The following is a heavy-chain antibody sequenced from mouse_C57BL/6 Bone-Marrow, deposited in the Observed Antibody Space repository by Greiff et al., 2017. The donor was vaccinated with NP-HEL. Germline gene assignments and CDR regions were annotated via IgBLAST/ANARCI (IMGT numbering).Heavy chain of an antibody. J-gene: IGHJ2*01. V-gene: IGHV5-6*02. D-gene: IGHD2-14*01. CDR3: ARLEGNFFDY. CDR1: GFTFSSYG. CDR2: ISSGGSYT. Sequence: EVMLVESGGDLVKPGGSLKLSCAASGFTFSSYGMSWVRQTPDKRLEWVATISSGGSYTYYPDSVKGRFTISRDNAKNTLYLQMSSLKSEDTAMYYCARLEGNFFDYWGQGTTLTVSS.